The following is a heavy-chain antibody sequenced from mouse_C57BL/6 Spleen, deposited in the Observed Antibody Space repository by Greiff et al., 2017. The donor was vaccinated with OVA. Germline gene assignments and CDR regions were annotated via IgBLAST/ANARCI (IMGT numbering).Heavy chain of an antibody. Sequence: EVQRVESGGGLVKPGGSLKLSCAASGFTFSSYAMSWVRQTPEKRLEWVATISDGGSYTYYPDNVKGRFTISRDNAKNTLYLQMSHLKSEDTAMYYCARGYGSSYDYAMDYWGQGTSVTVSS. D-gene: IGHD1-1*01. CDR2: ISDGGSYT. V-gene: IGHV5-4*01. CDR3: ARGYGSSYDYAMDY. J-gene: IGHJ4*01. CDR1: GFTFSSYA.